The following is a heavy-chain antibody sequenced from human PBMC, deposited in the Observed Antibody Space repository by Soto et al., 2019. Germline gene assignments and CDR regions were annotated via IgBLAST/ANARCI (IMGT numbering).Heavy chain of an antibody. D-gene: IGHD2-21*01. J-gene: IGHJ1*01. CDR2: INTGNGDT. CDR3: TRAHRGET. V-gene: IGHV1-3*04. Sequence: QVQLVQSGAEVKKPGASVKLSCEASGYTFTAYPMHWVRQAPGQRLEWMGWINTGNGDTKYSQNFQGRVNITRDTSASTAYMELSSLTSEDTAVYYCTRAHRGETWGQGTLVTVSS. CDR1: GYTFTAYP.